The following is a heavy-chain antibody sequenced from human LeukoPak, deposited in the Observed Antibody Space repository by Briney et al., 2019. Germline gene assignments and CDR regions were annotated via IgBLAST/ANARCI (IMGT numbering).Heavy chain of an antibody. Sequence: TSETLSLTCTVSGDSISNYYWTWIRQSAGKGLQWIGRINTSGNTNYNPYLKSRVTMSLDTSKNQFSLNLSSVTAADTAVYYCARERLGFRVDVWGKGTTVTLSS. CDR2: INTSGNT. J-gene: IGHJ6*04. CDR1: GDSISNYY. CDR3: ARERLGFRVDV. V-gene: IGHV4-4*07. D-gene: IGHD3-10*01.